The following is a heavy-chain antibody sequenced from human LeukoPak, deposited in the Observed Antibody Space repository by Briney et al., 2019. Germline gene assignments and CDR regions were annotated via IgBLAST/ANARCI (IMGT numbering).Heavy chain of an antibody. D-gene: IGHD3-10*01. CDR3: ARHDSYIPY. CDR2: ISDSGGST. J-gene: IGHJ4*02. V-gene: IGHV3-23*01. Sequence: GGSLRLSCVASGFSFGDYAMRWVRQAPGKGPEWVSGISDSGGSTYYADSVKGRCTISRDNSKNTVSLQMNNLRAEDTAVYFCARHDSYIPYWGQGTLVTVTS. CDR1: GFSFGDYA.